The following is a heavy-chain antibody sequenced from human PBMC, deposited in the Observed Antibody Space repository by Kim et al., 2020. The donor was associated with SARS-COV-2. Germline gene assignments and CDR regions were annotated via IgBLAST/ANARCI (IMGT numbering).Heavy chain of an antibody. V-gene: IGHV4-59*01. J-gene: IGHJ4*02. D-gene: IGHD3-10*01. Sequence: GTTHYNPSLKSRVTLSQDASKNQFSLKLSAVTAADTAVYYCARSYARTIDYWGLGTLVTVSS. CDR2: GTT. CDR3: ARSYARTIDY.